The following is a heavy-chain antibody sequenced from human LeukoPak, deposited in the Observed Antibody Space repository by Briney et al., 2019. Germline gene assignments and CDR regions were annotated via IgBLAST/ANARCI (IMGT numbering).Heavy chain of an antibody. V-gene: IGHV3-74*01. CDR2: INSDGSIT. CDR3: ARDAVDTANAV. D-gene: IGHD5-18*01. J-gene: IGHJ6*02. CDR1: GFTFTTYW. Sequence: GGSLRLSCAASGFTFTTYWMHWVRQAPGKGLVWVSHINSDGSITSYADSVKGRFTISRDNAKNTLYLQVNSLRAEDTAVYYCARDAVDTANAVWGQGTTVTVSS.